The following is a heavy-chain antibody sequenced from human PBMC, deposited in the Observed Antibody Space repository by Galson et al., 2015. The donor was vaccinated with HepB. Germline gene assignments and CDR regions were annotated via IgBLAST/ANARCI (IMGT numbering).Heavy chain of an antibody. Sequence: SLRLSCAASGFTFDDHAMHWVRQPPGKGLEWVSSISWSSATIDYADSVKGRFTISRDNAKDLLYLQMNTLRTEDTALYFCAKNMASEGEGSYLFDYWGQGTLVTVSS. CDR2: ISWSSATI. CDR3: AKNMASEGEGSYLFDY. CDR1: GFTFDDHA. D-gene: IGHD3-16*01. V-gene: IGHV3-9*01. J-gene: IGHJ4*01.